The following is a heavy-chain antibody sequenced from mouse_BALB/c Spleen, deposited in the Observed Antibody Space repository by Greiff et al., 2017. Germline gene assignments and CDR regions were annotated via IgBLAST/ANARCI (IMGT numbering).Heavy chain of an antibody. CDR2: IDPANGNT. Sequence: VQLQQSGAELVKPGASVKLSCTASGFNIKDTYMHWVKQRPEQGLEWIGRIDPANGNTKYDPKFQGKATITADTSSNTAYLQLSSLTSEDTAVYYCARSSDYDEWDYAMDYWGQGTSVTVSS. D-gene: IGHD2-4*01. V-gene: IGHV14-3*02. CDR3: ARSSDYDEWDYAMDY. CDR1: GFNIKDTY. J-gene: IGHJ4*01.